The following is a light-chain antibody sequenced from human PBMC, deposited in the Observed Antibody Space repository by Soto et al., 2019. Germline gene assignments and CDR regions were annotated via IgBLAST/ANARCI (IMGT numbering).Light chain of an antibody. CDR1: QSVSRSY. V-gene: IGKV3-20*01. CDR3: HHYET. CDR2: GAS. Sequence: EIVLTQSQGTLPFSPGDSGPLSCRASQSVSRSYLGWYQQKPGQAPRLLMYGASIRAAGVPDGFSGSGSGTEFTLTISRLEPEDFTVYYCHHYETFGQGTKV. J-gene: IGKJ1*01.